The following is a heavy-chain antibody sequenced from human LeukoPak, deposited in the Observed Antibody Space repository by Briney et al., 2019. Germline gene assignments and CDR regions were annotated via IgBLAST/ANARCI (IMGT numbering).Heavy chain of an antibody. CDR1: GFTCSDYS. V-gene: IGHV3-48*01. J-gene: IGHJ4*02. D-gene: IGHD3-3*01. Sequence: RAGGSLRLSCAVSGFTCSDYSMNWVRQAPGKGLEWVSYISSSSSPIYYADSVKGRFTISRDNAKNSVYLQMNSLRAEDTAIYYCARHWGRIAYYADYWGQGILVTVSS. CDR2: ISSSSSPI. CDR3: ARHWGRIAYYADY.